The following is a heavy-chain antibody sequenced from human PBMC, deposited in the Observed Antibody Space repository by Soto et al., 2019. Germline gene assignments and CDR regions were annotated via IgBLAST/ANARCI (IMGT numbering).Heavy chain of an antibody. CDR1: GYTFTSYD. V-gene: IGHV1-8*01. J-gene: IGHJ4*02. Sequence: ASVKVSCKASGYTFTSYDINWVRQATGQGLEWMGWMNPNSGNTGYAQKFQGRVTMTRNISISTAYTELSSLRSEDTAVYYCARGQDGTYYYDSSGYREFDYWGQGTLVTVSS. D-gene: IGHD3-22*01. CDR2: MNPNSGNT. CDR3: ARGQDGTYYYDSSGYREFDY.